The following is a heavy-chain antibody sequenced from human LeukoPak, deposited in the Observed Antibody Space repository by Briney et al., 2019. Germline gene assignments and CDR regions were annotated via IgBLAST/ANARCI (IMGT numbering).Heavy chain of an antibody. Sequence: SQTLSLTCAISGDSVSSNSAAWNWIRQSPSRGLEWLGRTYYRSKWYNDYAVSVKSRITINPDTSKNQFSLQLNSVTPEDTAVYYCARDRGGYSYGYRGYYYYYGMDVWGQGTTVTVSS. CDR2: TYYRSKWYN. V-gene: IGHV6-1*01. CDR3: ARDRGGYSYGYRGYYYYYGMDV. J-gene: IGHJ6*02. CDR1: GDSVSSNSAA. D-gene: IGHD5-18*01.